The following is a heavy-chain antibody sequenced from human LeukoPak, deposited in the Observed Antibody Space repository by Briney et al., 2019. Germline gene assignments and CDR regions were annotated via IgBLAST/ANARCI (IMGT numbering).Heavy chain of an antibody. CDR1: GFTFSSYG. Sequence: GGSLRLSCAASGFTFSSYGMHWVRQAPGKGLEWVAVISYDGSNKYYADSVKGRFTISRDNSKNTLYLQMNSLRAGDTAVYYCAKEKEDDFWSGYSPFDYWGQGTLVTVSS. J-gene: IGHJ4*02. D-gene: IGHD3-3*01. V-gene: IGHV3-30*18. CDR2: ISYDGSNK. CDR3: AKEKEDDFWSGYSPFDY.